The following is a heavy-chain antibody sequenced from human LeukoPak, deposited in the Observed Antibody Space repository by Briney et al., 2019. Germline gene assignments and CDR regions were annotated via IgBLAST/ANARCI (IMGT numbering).Heavy chain of an antibody. V-gene: IGHV4-39*07. CDR1: SDSFSSSSYY. J-gene: IGHJ4*02. D-gene: IGHD6-13*01. CDR3: ARVPSTSWNIDY. Sequence: SETLSLTCTASSDSFSSSSYYWGRLRQPPGKGLEWIGNIYYGGLTYYNTSLKSRVSLSVDTSKDQFSLKLRSVTAADTAVYYCARVPSTSWNIDYWGQGILVTVSS. CDR2: IYYGGLT.